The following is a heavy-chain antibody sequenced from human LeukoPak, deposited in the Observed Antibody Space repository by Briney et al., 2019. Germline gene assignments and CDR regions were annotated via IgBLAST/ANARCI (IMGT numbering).Heavy chain of an antibody. CDR1: GFTFSSYG. V-gene: IGHV3-30*02. Sequence: GGSLRLSCAASGFTFSSYGTHWVRQAPGKGLEWVAFIRYDGSNKYYADSVKGRFTISRDNSKNTLYLQMNSLRAEDTAVYYCAKDLVKHQWEPDFDYWGQGTLVTVSS. D-gene: IGHD1-26*01. CDR3: AKDLVKHQWEPDFDY. CDR2: IRYDGSNK. J-gene: IGHJ4*02.